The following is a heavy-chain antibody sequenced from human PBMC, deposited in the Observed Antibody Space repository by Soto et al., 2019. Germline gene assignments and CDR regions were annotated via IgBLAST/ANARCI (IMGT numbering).Heavy chain of an antibody. J-gene: IGHJ6*02. CDR1: GYTFTGYY. D-gene: IGHD1-1*01. V-gene: IGHV1-2*04. CDR3: AREGWNDGDYYYVMDV. CDR2: INPNRGGT. Sequence: ASVKVSCKASGYTFTGYYMHWVRQAPGQGLEWMGWINPNRGGTNYAQKFQGWVTMTRDTSISTAYMELSRLRSDDTAVYYCAREGWNDGDYYYVMDVWGQGTTVTVSS.